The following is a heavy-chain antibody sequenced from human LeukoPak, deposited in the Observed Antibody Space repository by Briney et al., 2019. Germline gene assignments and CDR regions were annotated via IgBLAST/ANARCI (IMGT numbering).Heavy chain of an antibody. D-gene: IGHD2-15*01. Sequence: ASVKVSCKASGYTFTGYYMHWVRQAPGQGLEWMGWINPNSGGTNYAQKFQGRVTRTRDTSISTAYMELSRLRSDDTAVYYCARGLLRSGLLDYWGQGTLVTVSS. V-gene: IGHV1-2*02. J-gene: IGHJ4*02. CDR3: ARGLLRSGLLDY. CDR1: GYTFTGYY. CDR2: INPNSGGT.